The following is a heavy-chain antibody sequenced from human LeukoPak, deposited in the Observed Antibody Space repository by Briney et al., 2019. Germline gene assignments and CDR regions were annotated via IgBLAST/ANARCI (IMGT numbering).Heavy chain of an antibody. Sequence: SETLSLTCTVSGGSISSSSYYWGWIRQPPGKGLEWIGEIYHSGSTNYNPSLKSRVTISVDKSKNQFSLKLSSVTAADTAVYYCARGPGLVGQQLVPLWFWFDPWGQGTLVTVSS. J-gene: IGHJ5*02. CDR2: IYHSGST. CDR1: GGSISSSSYY. CDR3: ARGPGLVGQQLVPLWFWFDP. D-gene: IGHD6-13*01. V-gene: IGHV4-39*07.